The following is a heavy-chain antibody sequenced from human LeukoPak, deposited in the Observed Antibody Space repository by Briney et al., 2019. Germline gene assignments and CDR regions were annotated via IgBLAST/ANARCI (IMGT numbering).Heavy chain of an antibody. Sequence: GRSLRLSCAASGFTFSSYAMHWVRQAPGNGLEWVAVISYDGSDKYYADSVKGRFTISRDNSKNTLYLQMNSLRAEDTAVYYCARDFAVGFLEWLGYFDYWGQGTLVTVSS. CDR1: GFTFSSYA. V-gene: IGHV3-30-3*01. J-gene: IGHJ4*02. CDR2: ISYDGSDK. CDR3: ARDFAVGFLEWLGYFDY. D-gene: IGHD3-3*02.